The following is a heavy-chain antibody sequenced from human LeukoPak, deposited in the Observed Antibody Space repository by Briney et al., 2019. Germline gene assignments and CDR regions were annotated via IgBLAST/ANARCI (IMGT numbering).Heavy chain of an antibody. Sequence: SETLSLTCTVSGGSISSYYWSWIRQPPGKGLEWIGYIYYSGSTNYNPSLKSRVTISVDTSKNQFSLKLGSVTAADTAVYYCAREVSVGALDYWGQGTLVTVSS. CDR1: GGSISSYY. V-gene: IGHV4-59*01. CDR2: IYYSGST. CDR3: AREVSVGALDY. J-gene: IGHJ4*02. D-gene: IGHD1-26*01.